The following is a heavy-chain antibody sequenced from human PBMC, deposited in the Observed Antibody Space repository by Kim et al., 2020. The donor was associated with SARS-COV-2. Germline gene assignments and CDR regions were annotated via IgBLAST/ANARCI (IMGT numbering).Heavy chain of an antibody. D-gene: IGHD5-12*01. V-gene: IGHV2-70*11. J-gene: IGHJ4*02. CDR2: IDWDDDK. Sequence: SGPTLVKPTQTLTLTCTFSGFSLSTSGMCVSWIRQPPGNALEWLARIDWDDDKYYSTSLKTRLTISKDTSKNQVVLTMTNMDPVDTATYYCARIRAGGYDSWVFDYWGQGTLVTVSS. CDR1: GFSLSTSGMC. CDR3: ARIRAGGYDSWVFDY.